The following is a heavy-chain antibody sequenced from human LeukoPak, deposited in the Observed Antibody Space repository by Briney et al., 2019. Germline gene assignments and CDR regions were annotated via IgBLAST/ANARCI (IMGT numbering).Heavy chain of an antibody. CDR3: ARDGSDYGADY. V-gene: IGHV3-48*03. CDR2: ISSSGSTI. Sequence: GGSPRLSCAASGFAISSYEMNWVRQAPGKGLEWVSYISSSGSTIYYADSVKGRFTISRDNAKNSLYLQMNSLRAEDTAVYYCARDGSDYGADYWGQGTLVTVSS. J-gene: IGHJ4*02. D-gene: IGHD4-17*01. CDR1: GFAISSYE.